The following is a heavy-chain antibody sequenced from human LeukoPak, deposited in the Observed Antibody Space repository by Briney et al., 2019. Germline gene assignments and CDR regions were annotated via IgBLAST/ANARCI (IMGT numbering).Heavy chain of an antibody. CDR2: IYYSGRT. D-gene: IGHD2/OR15-2a*01. J-gene: IGHJ3*02. CDR3: ARKNDFEI. CDR1: GGSISSDH. V-gene: IGHV4-59*01. Sequence: SETLSLTCSVSGGSISSDHWNWIRRTPGKGLEWIGCIYYSGRTYYNPSLESRVTISVDMSKSQFSLRLTSVTAADTAVYYCARKNDFEIWGQGTLVTVSS.